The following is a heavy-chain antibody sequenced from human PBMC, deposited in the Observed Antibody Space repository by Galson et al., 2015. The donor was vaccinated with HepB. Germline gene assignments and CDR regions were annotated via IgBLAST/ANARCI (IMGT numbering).Heavy chain of an antibody. D-gene: IGHD2-2*01. J-gene: IGHJ4*02. CDR1: GFTFSTYA. CDR3: AKSGYCSSTSCFDY. V-gene: IGHV3-23*01. Sequence: SLRLSCAASGFTFSTYAMSWVRQAPGKGLEWVSGISGSGGSTYYADSVKGHFTISRDNSKNTLYLQMNSLRAEDTAVYFCAKSGYCSSTSCFDYWGQGTLVTVSS. CDR2: ISGSGGST.